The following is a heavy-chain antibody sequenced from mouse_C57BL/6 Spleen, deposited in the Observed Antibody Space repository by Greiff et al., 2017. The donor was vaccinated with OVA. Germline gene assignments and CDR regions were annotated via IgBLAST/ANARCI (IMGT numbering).Heavy chain of an antibody. Sequence: EVKLMESEGGLVQPGSSMKLSCTASGFTFSDYYMDWVRQVPEKGLEWVANINSDGSSTYYLASLKSSFIISRDKSKNILYLQMSSLKSEDTATYYCARGYGNYGAWFAYWGQGTLVTVSA. D-gene: IGHD2-10*02. J-gene: IGHJ3*01. CDR2: INSDGSST. CDR1: GFTFSDYY. CDR3: ARGYGNYGAWFAY. V-gene: IGHV5-16*01.